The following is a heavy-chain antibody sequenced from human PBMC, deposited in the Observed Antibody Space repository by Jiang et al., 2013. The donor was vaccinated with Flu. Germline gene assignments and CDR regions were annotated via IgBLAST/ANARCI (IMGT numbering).Heavy chain of an antibody. CDR3: ARILRMGYCSSTSCPGRYYYYGMDV. D-gene: IGHD2-2*01. J-gene: IGHJ6*02. Sequence: TQTLTLTCTFSGFSLSTSGMCVSWIRQPPGKALEWLALIDWDDDKYYSTSLKTRLTISKDTSKNQVVLTMTNMDPVDTATYYCARILRMGYCSSTSCPGRYYYYGMDVWGQGTTVTVSS. V-gene: IGHV2-70*01. CDR2: IDWDDDK. CDR1: GFSLSTSGMC.